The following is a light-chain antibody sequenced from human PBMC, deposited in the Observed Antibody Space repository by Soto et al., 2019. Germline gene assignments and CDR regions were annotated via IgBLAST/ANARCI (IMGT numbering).Light chain of an antibody. Sequence: ASVGDRVTITCQASQDISNYLNWYQQKPGKAPKLLIYDASNLETGVPSRFSGSGSGTDFTFTISSLQPEDIATYYCQQYDNLLSFGQGTKVDIK. CDR2: DAS. V-gene: IGKV1-33*01. J-gene: IGKJ1*01. CDR1: QDISNY. CDR3: QQYDNLLS.